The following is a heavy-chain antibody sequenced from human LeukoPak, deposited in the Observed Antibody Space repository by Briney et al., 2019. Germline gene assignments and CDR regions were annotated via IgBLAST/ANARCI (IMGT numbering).Heavy chain of an antibody. CDR1: GYTLTELS. D-gene: IGHD3-3*01. Sequence: ASVKVSCKVSGYTLTELSMHWVRQAPGKGLEWMGGFDPEDGETIYAQKFQGRVTMPEDTSTDTAYMELSSLRSEDTAVYYCATSFWSGYPSNWFDPWGQGTLVTVSS. V-gene: IGHV1-24*01. J-gene: IGHJ5*02. CDR3: ATSFWSGYPSNWFDP. CDR2: FDPEDGET.